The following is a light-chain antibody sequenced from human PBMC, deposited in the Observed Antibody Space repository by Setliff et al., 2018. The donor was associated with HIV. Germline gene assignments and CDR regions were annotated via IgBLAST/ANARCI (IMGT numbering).Light chain of an antibody. CDR2: EVN. CDR3: SSYAGSNNV. J-gene: IGLJ1*01. Sequence: QSALTQPASVSGSPGQSITLSCTGTSSDVGSYNFVSWYQQHPGKAPKLIISEVNKRPSGVPDRFSGSKSGNPASLTVSGLQAEDEADYYCSSYAGSNNVVGTGTKGTVL. V-gene: IGLV2-8*01. CDR1: SSDVGSYNF.